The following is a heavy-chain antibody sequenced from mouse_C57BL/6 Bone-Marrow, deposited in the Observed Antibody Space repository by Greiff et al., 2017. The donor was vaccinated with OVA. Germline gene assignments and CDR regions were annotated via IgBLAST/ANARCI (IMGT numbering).Heavy chain of an antibody. CDR2: SRNNANDYTT. D-gene: IGHD1-1*01. CDR3: AGDAPYGSSYSYAMDY. CDR1: GFTFSDFY. V-gene: IGHV7-1*01. Sequence: EVKLVESGGGLVQSGRSLRLSCATSGFTFSDFYMEWVRQAPGKGLEWIAASRNNANDYTTEYSASGKGRFIVSRDTSPSILSLQMTALRAEDTATYYCAGDAPYGSSYSYAMDYWGQGTSLTVSS. J-gene: IGHJ4*01.